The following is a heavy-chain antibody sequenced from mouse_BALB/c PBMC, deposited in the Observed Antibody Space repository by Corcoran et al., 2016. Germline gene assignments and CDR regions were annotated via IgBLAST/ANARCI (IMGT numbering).Heavy chain of an antibody. CDR3: ARSDGYYYAMDY. D-gene: IGHD2-3*01. J-gene: IGHJ4*01. Sequence: QIQLAQSGPELKKPGETVKISCKASGYTFTNYGMNWVKQAPGKGLKWMGWINPYTGEPTYADDFKGRFAFSLETSASTAYLQINNLKNEDMATYFCARSDGYYYAMDYWGQGTSVTVSS. V-gene: IGHV9-1*02. CDR2: INPYTGEP. CDR1: GYTFTNYG.